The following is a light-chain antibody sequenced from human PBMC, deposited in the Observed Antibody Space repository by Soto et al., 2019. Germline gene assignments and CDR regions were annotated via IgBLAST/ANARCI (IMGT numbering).Light chain of an antibody. V-gene: IGKV3-20*01. CDR1: QSVSSSY. J-gene: IGKJ1*01. Sequence: EIVLTXSXXXXXLSPGERATXSCRAXQSVSSSYLAWYQQKPGQAPRLLIYGASSRATGIPDRFSGSGSGTDFTLTISRLEPEDFAVYYCQQYGSSPWTFGQGTKVEIK. CDR2: GAS. CDR3: QQYGSSPWT.